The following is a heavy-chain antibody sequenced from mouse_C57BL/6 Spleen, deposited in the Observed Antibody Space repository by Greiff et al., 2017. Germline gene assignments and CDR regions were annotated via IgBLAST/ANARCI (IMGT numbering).Heavy chain of an antibody. CDR1: GYSFTDYN. CDR2: LNPNYGTT. Sequence: EVQLQQSGPELAKPGASVKISCKASGYSFTDYNMNWVKQSNGKSLEWIGVLNPNYGTTSYNQKFKGKATLTVDQSSSTAYMQLNSLTSEDSAVYYVARTGSSPPYAMDYWGQGTTVTVSS. CDR3: ARTGSSPPYAMDY. V-gene: IGHV1-39*01. D-gene: IGHD1-1*01. J-gene: IGHJ4*01.